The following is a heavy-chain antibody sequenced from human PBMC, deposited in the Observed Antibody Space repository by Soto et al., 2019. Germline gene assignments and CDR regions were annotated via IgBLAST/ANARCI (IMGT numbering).Heavy chain of an antibody. CDR3: AKARVRIVGANSFDY. Sequence: GGSLRLSCVGSGFTFSNYGMHGVRQPPGKGLEWVALISDDGDKRYYADSVRGRLIISRDNSKDTLYLQMNSLGPDDTAVYFCAKARVRIVGANSFDYWGQGTPVTVSS. J-gene: IGHJ4*02. V-gene: IGHV3-30*18. CDR2: ISDDGDKR. CDR1: GFTFSNYG. D-gene: IGHD1-26*01.